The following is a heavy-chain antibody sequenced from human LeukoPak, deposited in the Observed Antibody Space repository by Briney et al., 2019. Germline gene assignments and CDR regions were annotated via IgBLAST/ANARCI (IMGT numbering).Heavy chain of an antibody. Sequence: SDPLSLPCTVSGVSISNHYSSWIRQPPGKGLVWIGYIYYTGNTNYNPSLKSRVTTSEDTSKNQVSLELSSVTAADTAVYYCVRHGRVVAFDYWGQGNLVTVSS. J-gene: IGHJ4*02. CDR3: VRHGRVVAFDY. CDR1: GVSISNHY. CDR2: IYYTGNT. V-gene: IGHV4-59*08. D-gene: IGHD2-15*01.